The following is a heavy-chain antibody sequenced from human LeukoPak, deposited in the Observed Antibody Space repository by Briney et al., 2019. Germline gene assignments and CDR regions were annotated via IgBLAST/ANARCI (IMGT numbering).Heavy chain of an antibody. CDR3: ARAGWRYFDWKTYYFDY. V-gene: IGHV1-8*01. J-gene: IGHJ4*02. D-gene: IGHD3-9*01. Sequence: GASVKVSRKASGYTFTSYDIYWVRQATGQGLEWMGWMNPNSGNTGYAQKFQGRVTMTRNTSISTAYMELSSLRSEDTAVYYCARAGWRYFDWKTYYFDYWGQGTLVTVSS. CDR2: MNPNSGNT. CDR1: GYTFTSYD.